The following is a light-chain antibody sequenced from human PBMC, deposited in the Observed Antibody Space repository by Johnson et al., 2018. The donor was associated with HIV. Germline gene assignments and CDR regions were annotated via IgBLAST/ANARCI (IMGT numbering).Light chain of an antibody. Sequence: QSVLTQPPSVSAAPGQKVSISCSGNTSNIGNIFVSWYQHLPGTAPKVLIYSNNQRPSGVPDRFSGSKSGTSASLAISGLQSEDEADYYCAAWDDSLNGSYVFGTGTKVTVL. V-gene: IGLV1-44*01. J-gene: IGLJ1*01. CDR2: SNN. CDR1: TSNIGNIF. CDR3: AAWDDSLNGSYV.